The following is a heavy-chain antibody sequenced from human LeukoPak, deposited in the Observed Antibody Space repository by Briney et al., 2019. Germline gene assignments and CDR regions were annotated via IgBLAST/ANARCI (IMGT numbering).Heavy chain of an antibody. CDR1: GYTSTSYG. V-gene: IGHV1-18*01. CDR2: ISAYNGNT. Sequence: ASVKASCKASGYTSTSYGISWVRQAPGQGLEWMGWISAYNGNTNYAQKLQGRVTMTTDTSTSTAYMELRSLRSDDTAVYYCARAATMIVVVDFDYWGQGTLVTVSS. CDR3: ARAATMIVVVDFDY. D-gene: IGHD3-22*01. J-gene: IGHJ4*02.